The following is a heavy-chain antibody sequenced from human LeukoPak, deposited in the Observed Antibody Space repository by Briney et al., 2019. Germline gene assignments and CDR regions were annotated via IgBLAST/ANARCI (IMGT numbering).Heavy chain of an antibody. J-gene: IGHJ4*02. CDR1: GFTVSSNY. V-gene: IGHV3-66*02. CDR2: IYSGGGT. CDR3: ARGDFGSGTYYNSH. D-gene: IGHD3-10*01. Sequence: GGSLRLSCAASGFTVSSNYMSWVRQAPGKGLNWVSVIYSGGGTYYADSMKGRFTISRDNSKNTLYLQMNSLRAEDSAVYYCARGDFGSGTYYNSHWGQGTLVTVSS.